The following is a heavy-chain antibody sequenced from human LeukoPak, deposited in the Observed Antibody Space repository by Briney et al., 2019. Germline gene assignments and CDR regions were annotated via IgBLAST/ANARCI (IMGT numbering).Heavy chain of an antibody. D-gene: IGHD6-19*01. CDR2: MNPNSGNT. J-gene: IGHJ4*02. V-gene: IGHV1-8*01. CDR1: GYIFTSYD. Sequence: ASVKVSCKASGYIFTSYDINWVRQATGQGLEWMGWMNPNSGNTGYAQKCQGRVTMTRNTSISTAYMELSSLRSEDTAVYYRARNLLDSSGWYFIYYFDYWGQGTLVTVSS. CDR3: ARNLLDSSGWYFIYYFDY.